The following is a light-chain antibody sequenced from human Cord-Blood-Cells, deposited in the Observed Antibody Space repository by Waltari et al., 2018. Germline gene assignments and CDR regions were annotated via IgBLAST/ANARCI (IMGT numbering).Light chain of an antibody. Sequence: MTQSPLSLPVTLGKPASIPCRSSQSLVHSDGNTYLKWFQPRPGQSPRRLTYKVSNRYSVVPDRFSGSWSGTDFTLKISRVEAEDVGVYYWMETTHCYTFGQGTKLEIK. J-gene: IGKJ2*01. CDR2: KVS. CDR3: METTHCYT. V-gene: IGKV2-30*02. CDR1: QSLVHSDGNTY.